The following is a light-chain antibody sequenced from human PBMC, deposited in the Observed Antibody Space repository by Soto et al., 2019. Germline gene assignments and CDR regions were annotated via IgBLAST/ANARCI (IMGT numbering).Light chain of an antibody. CDR2: DIS. CDR3: QQRSNWPRT. Sequence: EIVLTQSPATLSLSPGERAILSCRTSQTVSHYLAWYQQKPGQAPSLLIYDISHRAAGVPARFSGSGSGTDFTLTISSLEPEDFAVYYCQQRSNWPRTFGQGTKVEIK. J-gene: IGKJ1*01. V-gene: IGKV3-11*01. CDR1: QTVSHY.